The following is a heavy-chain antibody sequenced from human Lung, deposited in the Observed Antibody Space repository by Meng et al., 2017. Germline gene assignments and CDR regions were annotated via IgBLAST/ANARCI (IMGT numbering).Heavy chain of an antibody. CDR3: SGHIDY. J-gene: IGHJ4*02. V-gene: IGHV3-15*01. CDR2: IKSNPDGETI. CDR1: GFTFSNAY. D-gene: IGHD5-12*01. Sequence: EVELWEFGGGLVKPGGSLRLSCEGSGFTFSNAYMTWVRQVPGKRLEWVGRIKSNPDGETIDYAAPVKGRFTISRDDSKNTVYLQMNSLKTEDTAVYYCSGHIDYWGQGTLVTVSS.